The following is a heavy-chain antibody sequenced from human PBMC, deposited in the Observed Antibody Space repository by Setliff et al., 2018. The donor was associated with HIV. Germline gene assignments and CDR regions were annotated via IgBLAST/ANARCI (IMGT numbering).Heavy chain of an antibody. CDR3: ASARIPTGGTSTSLDY. Sequence: PGGSLRLSCAASGFSFDDYGMSWVRQAPGKGLGWVSGSNWNGGGTGYADSVKGRFTISRDNAKNSLYLQLNTLRPEDTAVYYCASARIPTGGTSTSLDYWGQGALVTVSS. CDR1: GFSFDDYG. D-gene: IGHD1-1*01. CDR2: SNWNGGGT. J-gene: IGHJ4*02. V-gene: IGHV3-20*04.